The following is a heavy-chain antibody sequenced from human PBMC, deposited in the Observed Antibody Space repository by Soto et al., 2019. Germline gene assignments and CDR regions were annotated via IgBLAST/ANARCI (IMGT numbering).Heavy chain of an antibody. CDR2: INPSGGST. D-gene: IGHD4-17*01. CDR1: GYTFTSYY. V-gene: IGHV1-46*01. Sequence: ASVKVSCKASGYTFTSYYMHWVRQAPGQGLEWMGIINPSGGSTSYAQKFQGKVTMTRDTSTSTVYMELSSLRSEDTAVYYCAREATELRWGSWGQGTLVTVSS. CDR3: AREATELRWGS. J-gene: IGHJ5*02.